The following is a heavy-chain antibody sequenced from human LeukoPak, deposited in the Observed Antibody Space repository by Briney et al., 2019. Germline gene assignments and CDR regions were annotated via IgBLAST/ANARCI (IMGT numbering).Heavy chain of an antibody. J-gene: IGHJ4*02. CDR1: GYTFTPYF. D-gene: IGHD1-14*01. CDR2: INPTGGST. Sequence: ASVKVSCKASGYTFTPYFIHWVRQAAGQGLEWIAIINPTGGSTTYAQKFQGRVTVTRDMSTSTVYMELSSLTSEDTAVYYCARDRVIVGGTATYNFDHWGQGTLVTVSS. CDR3: ARDRVIVGGTATYNFDH. V-gene: IGHV1-46*01.